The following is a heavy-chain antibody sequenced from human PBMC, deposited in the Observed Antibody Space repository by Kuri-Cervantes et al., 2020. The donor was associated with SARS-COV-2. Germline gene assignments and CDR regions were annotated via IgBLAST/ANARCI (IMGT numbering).Heavy chain of an antibody. J-gene: IGHJ3*01. CDR2: ITPFNGNT. CDR1: GDTFACRF. Sequence: SVKVSCKASGDTFACRFVHWVRQAPGQAPEWMGWITPFNGNTKYAQRFQDRVTITRDRSKSTAYMELNSLRSEDTAIYYCARSGPGAISKEDDAFDVWGQGTRSPSPQ. CDR3: ARSGPGAISKEDDAFDV. V-gene: IGHV1-45*01. D-gene: IGHD2-21*01.